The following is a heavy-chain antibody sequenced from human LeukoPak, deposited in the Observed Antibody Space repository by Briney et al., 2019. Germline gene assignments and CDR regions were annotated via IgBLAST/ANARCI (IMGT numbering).Heavy chain of an antibody. CDR3: ARGGSSGPCDY. Sequence: GGSLRLSCAASGFTFNSYDMHWVRQTTGRGREWVSGIGTAGDTYYLGSVKGRFTISRENAKNSLYLQMNSLRAGNTAVYYRARGGSSGPCDYWGQGTLVTVSS. CDR1: GFTFNSYD. J-gene: IGHJ4*02. CDR2: IGTAGDT. V-gene: IGHV3-13*01. D-gene: IGHD1-26*01.